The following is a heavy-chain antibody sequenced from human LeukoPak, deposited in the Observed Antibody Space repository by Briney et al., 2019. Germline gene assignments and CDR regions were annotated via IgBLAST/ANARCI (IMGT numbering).Heavy chain of an antibody. Sequence: TLSLTCTVSGTSISGDYWGWIRQPPGKGLEWIGYVYFTGDTNSNPSLKNRVTISMDTSKNQVSLKVTSVTAADTAVYYCARHPFSSPFDYWGQGTLVAVSS. CDR3: ARHPFSSPFDY. CDR2: VYFTGDT. D-gene: IGHD2/OR15-2a*01. J-gene: IGHJ4*02. CDR1: GTSISGDY. V-gene: IGHV4-59*08.